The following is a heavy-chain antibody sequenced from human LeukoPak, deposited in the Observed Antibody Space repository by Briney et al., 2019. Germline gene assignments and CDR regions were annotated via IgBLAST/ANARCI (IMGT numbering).Heavy chain of an antibody. V-gene: IGHV3-30*03. CDR1: GFTFSSYG. Sequence: GGSLRLSCAASGFTFSSYGMHWVRQAPGKGLEWVAVISYDGSNKYYADSVKGRFTISRDNSKNTLYLQMNSLRAEDTAVYYCARDPSAFDYWGQGTLVTVSS. CDR2: ISYDGSNK. D-gene: IGHD3-3*01. J-gene: IGHJ4*02. CDR3: ARDPSAFDY.